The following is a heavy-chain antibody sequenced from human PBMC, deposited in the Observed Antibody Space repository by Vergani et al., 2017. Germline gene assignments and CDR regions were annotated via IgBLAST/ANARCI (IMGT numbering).Heavy chain of an antibody. CDR3: ARWGSSWYGGFDY. J-gene: IGHJ4*02. CDR2: INHSGST. D-gene: IGHD6-13*01. V-gene: IGHV4-34*01. Sequence: QVQLQQWGAGLSKPSETLSLTCAVYGGSFSGYYWSWIRQPPGKGLEWIGEINHSGSTNYNPSLKSRVTISVDTSKNQFSLKLSSVTAADTAVYYCARWGSSWYGGFDYWGQGTLVTVSS. CDR1: GGSFSGYY.